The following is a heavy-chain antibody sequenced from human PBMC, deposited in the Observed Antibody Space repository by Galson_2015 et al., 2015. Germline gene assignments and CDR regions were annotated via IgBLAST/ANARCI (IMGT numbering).Heavy chain of an antibody. CDR3: ARGGDMIVVVITTMGYYGMDV. CDR1: GYTFTSYG. Sequence: SVKVSCKASGYTFTSYGISWVRQAPGQGLEWMGWISAYNGNTNYAQKLQGRVTMTTDTSTSTAYMELRSLRSDDTAVYYCARGGDMIVVVITTMGYYGMDVWGQGTTVTVSS. CDR2: ISAYNGNT. V-gene: IGHV1-18*01. D-gene: IGHD3-22*01. J-gene: IGHJ6*02.